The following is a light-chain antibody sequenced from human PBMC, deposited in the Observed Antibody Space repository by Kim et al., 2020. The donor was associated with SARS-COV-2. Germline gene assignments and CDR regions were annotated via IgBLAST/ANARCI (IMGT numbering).Light chain of an antibody. Sequence: QSALTQPRSVSGSPGQSVTISCTGTSSDVGGYNYVSWYQQYPGKAPKLMIYDVTRRPSGIPDRFSGSKSGNTASLTISGLQAEDEADYYCCSYAGSYTFGRLCGGGTKLTV. J-gene: IGLJ2*01. CDR1: SSDVGGYNY. V-gene: IGLV2-11*01. CDR2: DVT. CDR3: CSYAGSYTFGRL.